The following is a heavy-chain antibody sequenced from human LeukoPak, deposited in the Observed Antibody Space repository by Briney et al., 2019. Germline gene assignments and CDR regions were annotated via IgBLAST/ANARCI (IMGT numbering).Heavy chain of an antibody. V-gene: IGHV3-23*01. Sequence: PGGSLRLSCAASGFTFSSYGMSWVRQAPGKGLEWVSAISGSGGSTYYADSVKGRFTISRDNSKNTLYLQMNSLRAEDTAVYYCAKSHITMIVVVIDAFDIWGQGTMVTVSS. J-gene: IGHJ3*02. CDR1: GFTFSSYG. D-gene: IGHD3-22*01. CDR2: ISGSGGST. CDR3: AKSHITMIVVVIDAFDI.